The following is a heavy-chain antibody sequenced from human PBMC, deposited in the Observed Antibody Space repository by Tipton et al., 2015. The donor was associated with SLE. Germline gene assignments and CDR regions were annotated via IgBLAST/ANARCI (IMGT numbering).Heavy chain of an antibody. J-gene: IGHJ6*03. CDR2: IYDNADT. CDR1: GDSINSKTYY. D-gene: IGHD3-10*01. CDR3: ARAARGYFYYMDV. Sequence: TLSLTCRVSGDSINSKTYYWGWIRQPPGKGLEWIVSIYDNADTYYNPSLKSRVSISIDTSKNQFSLRLSSVTAADTAVFYCARAARGYFYYMDVWGKGATVTVSS. V-gene: IGHV4-39*07.